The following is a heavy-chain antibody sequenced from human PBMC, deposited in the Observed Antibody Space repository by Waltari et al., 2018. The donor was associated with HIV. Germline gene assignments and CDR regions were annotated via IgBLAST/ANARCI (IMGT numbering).Heavy chain of an antibody. V-gene: IGHV3-48*02. CDR3: ARDTLNFYFGLDA. Sequence: EVHLVESGGALVQRGGALRLACAASCFNCGDYAMTWVRQPPGKGLEWISYISSSSFNIKYVDSVKGRFTISRDNTKNSLELQMNNLRDEDTAVYYCARDTLNFYFGLDAWGQGTTVTVSS. J-gene: IGHJ6*02. CDR2: ISSSSFNI. CDR1: CFNCGDYA. D-gene: IGHD3-9*01.